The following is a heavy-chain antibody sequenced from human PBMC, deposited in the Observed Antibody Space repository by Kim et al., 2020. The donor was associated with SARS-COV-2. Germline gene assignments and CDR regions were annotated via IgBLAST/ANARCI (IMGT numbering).Heavy chain of an antibody. D-gene: IGHD6-13*01. Sequence: SETLSLTCAVYGGSFSGYYWSWIRQPPGKGLEWIGEINHSGSTNYNPSLKSRVTISVDTSKNQFSLKLSSVTAADTAVYYCARGSSSWYLGWFDPWGQGT. V-gene: IGHV4-34*01. CDR1: GGSFSGYY. CDR3: ARGSSSWYLGWFDP. CDR2: INHSGST. J-gene: IGHJ5*02.